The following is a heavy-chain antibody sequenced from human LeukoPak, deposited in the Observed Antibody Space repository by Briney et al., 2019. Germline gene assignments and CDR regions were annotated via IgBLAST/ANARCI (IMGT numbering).Heavy chain of an antibody. D-gene: IGHD3-10*01. V-gene: IGHV4-59*02. CDR3: ARAVVGELFHVDY. CDR1: VGSVSSYY. J-gene: IGHJ4*02. Sequence: SETLSLTCTVSVGSVSSYYWSWIRQPPGKGLEWIGYIYYSGSTNYNPSLKSRVTISVDTSKNQFSLKLSSVTAADTAVCYCARAVVGELFHVDYWGQGTLVTVSS. CDR2: IYYSGST.